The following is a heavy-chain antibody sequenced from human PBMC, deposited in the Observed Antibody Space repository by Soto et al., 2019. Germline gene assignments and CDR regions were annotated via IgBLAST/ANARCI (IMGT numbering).Heavy chain of an antibody. J-gene: IGHJ4*02. CDR3: AKEMFPRTVLESSSSWGDY. CDR1: GFTLRSYG. D-gene: IGHD3-22*01. CDR2: ISYDESHK. V-gene: IGHV3-30*18. Sequence: QVQLVESGGGVVQPGKSLRLSCAASGFTLRSYGMHWVRQAPGKGLEWLAVISYDESHKYYADSVKGRFNISRDTSKNARYRPMYSLRAQYTAVHYCAKEMFPRTVLESSSSWGDYWGQGTEVTVAS.